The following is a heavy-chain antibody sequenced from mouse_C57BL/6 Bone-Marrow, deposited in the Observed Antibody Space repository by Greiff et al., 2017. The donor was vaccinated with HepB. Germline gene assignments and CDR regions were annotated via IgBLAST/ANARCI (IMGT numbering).Heavy chain of an antibody. Sequence: QVQLQQSGAELARPGASVKLSCKASGYTFTSYGISWVKQRTGQGLEWIGEIYPRSGNTYYNEKFKGKATLTADKSSSTAYMELRSLTSEDYAVYYCARDSNYVAYWGQGTLVTVSA. V-gene: IGHV1-81*01. CDR1: GYTFTSYG. D-gene: IGHD2-5*01. J-gene: IGHJ3*01. CDR2: IYPRSGNT. CDR3: ARDSNYVAY.